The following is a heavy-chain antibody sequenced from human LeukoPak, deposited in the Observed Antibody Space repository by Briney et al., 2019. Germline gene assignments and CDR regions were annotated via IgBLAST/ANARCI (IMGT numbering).Heavy chain of an antibody. CDR2: IYYSGST. J-gene: IGHJ4*02. CDR1: GGFISSGGYY. V-gene: IGHV4-31*03. CDR3: ARGPNYYDSSGYYYFDY. Sequence: SETLSLTCTVSGGFISSGGYYWSWIRQHPGKGLEWIGYIYYSGSTYYNPSLKSRVTISVDTSKNQFSLKLSSVTAADTAVYYCARGPNYYDSSGYYYFDYWGQGTLVTVSS. D-gene: IGHD3-22*01.